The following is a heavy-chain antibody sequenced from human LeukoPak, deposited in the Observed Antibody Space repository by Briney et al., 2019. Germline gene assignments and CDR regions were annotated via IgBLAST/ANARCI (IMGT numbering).Heavy chain of an antibody. J-gene: IGHJ6*02. Sequence: SETLSLTCTVSGGSISSYYWSWIRQPPGKGPEWIGYIYYSGSTNYNPSLKSRVTISVDTSKNQFSLKLSSVTAADTAVYYCARESLHYGMDVWGQGTTVTVSS. CDR1: GGSISSYY. CDR2: IYYSGST. CDR3: ARESLHYGMDV. V-gene: IGHV4-59*01.